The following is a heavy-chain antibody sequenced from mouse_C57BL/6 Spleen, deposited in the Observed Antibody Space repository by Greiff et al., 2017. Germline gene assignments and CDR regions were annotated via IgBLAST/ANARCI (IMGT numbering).Heavy chain of an antibody. Sequence: VQRVESGAELVKPGASVKMSCKASGYTFTTYPIEWMKQNHGKSLEWIGNFHPYNDDTKYNEKFKGKATLTVEKSSSTVYLELSRLTSDDSAVYYCARREYYYGTFDYWGQGTTLTVSS. D-gene: IGHD1-1*01. J-gene: IGHJ2*01. CDR2: FHPYNDDT. CDR1: GYTFTTYP. V-gene: IGHV1-47*01. CDR3: ARREYYYGTFDY.